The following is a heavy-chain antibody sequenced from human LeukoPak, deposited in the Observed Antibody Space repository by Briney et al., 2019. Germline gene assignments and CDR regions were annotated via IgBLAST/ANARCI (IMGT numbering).Heavy chain of an antibody. CDR3: ARRLGYCSSTSCYVAPFDY. J-gene: IGHJ4*02. CDR1: GFTFSNHA. D-gene: IGHD2-2*01. V-gene: IGHV3-21*01. Sequence: GGSLRLSCAASGFTFSNHAMSWVRQAPGKGLEWVSSVSATSNYVYYADPVKGRFTISRDNAKNSLYLQMNSLRAEDTAVYYCARRLGYCSSTSCYVAPFDYWGQGTLVTVSS. CDR2: VSATSNYV.